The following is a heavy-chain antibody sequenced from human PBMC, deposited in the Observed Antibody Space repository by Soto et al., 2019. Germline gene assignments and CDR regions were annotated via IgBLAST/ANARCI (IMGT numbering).Heavy chain of an antibody. CDR3: ARYFGVWFGESPFDY. D-gene: IGHD3-10*01. CDR1: GFTFSSYG. J-gene: IGHJ4*02. V-gene: IGHV3-33*01. Sequence: TGGSLRLSCAASGFTFSSYGMHWVRQAPGKGLEWVAVIWYDGSNKYYADSVKGRFTISRDNSKNTLYLQMNSLRAEDTAVYYCARYFGVWFGESPFDYCGQGTLVTVSS. CDR2: IWYDGSNK.